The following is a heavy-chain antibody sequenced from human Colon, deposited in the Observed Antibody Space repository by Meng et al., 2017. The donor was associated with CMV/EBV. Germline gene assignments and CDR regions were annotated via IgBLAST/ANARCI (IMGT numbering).Heavy chain of an antibody. V-gene: IGHV3-7*01. D-gene: IGHD3-3*01. Sequence: GESLKISCAASGFSFSFFWMSWVRQAPGKGLEWVANINQDGSKRFYVDSVKGRFTISRDNAKNSLYLQMSSLRAEDTAVYYCARNDFWGGYYPALSDYWGQGTLVTVSS. CDR1: GFSFSFFW. CDR3: ARNDFWGGYYPALSDY. J-gene: IGHJ4*02. CDR2: INQDGSKR.